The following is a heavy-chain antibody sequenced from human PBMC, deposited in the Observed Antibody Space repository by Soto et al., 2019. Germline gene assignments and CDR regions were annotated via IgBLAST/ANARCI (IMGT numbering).Heavy chain of an antibody. D-gene: IGHD3-10*01. V-gene: IGHV4-39*02. CDR2: IYYSGST. CDR1: GGSISSSSYY. CDR3: AREEGTSDYYYAMDV. J-gene: IGHJ6*02. Sequence: QLQLQESGPGLVKPSETLSLTCIVSGGSISSSSYYWGWIRQPPGKGLEWIGSIYYSGSTYYNPSLKSRVTISVDTSKNHFPLKLTSVTASDTAVYYCAREEGTSDYYYAMDVWGQGTTVTVSS.